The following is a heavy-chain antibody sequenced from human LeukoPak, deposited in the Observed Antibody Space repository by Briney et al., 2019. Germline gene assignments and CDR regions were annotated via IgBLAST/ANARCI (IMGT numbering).Heavy chain of an antibody. CDR2: IYHSGST. D-gene: IGHD6-13*01. J-gene: IGHJ5*02. Sequence: SETLSLTCAVSGYSISSGYYWGWIRQPPGKGLERIGSIYHSGSTYYNPSLKSRVTISVDTSKNQFSLKLSSVTAADTAVYYCARRRIAAADLWGQGTLVTVSS. CDR3: ARRRIAAADL. CDR1: GYSISSGYY. V-gene: IGHV4-38-2*01.